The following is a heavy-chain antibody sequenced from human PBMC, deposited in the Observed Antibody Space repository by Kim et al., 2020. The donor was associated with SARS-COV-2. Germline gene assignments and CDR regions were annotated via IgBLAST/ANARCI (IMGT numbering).Heavy chain of an antibody. Sequence: ASVKVSCKTSGHFFTRDSIHLVRQAPGQGLEWMGGIDCGNGNTIYSQKFQGSVTFTTDTSASTAYMELSFLRSEDSAVYYCLGGFYFDYWGQGTLVTVSS. V-gene: IGHV1-3*01. CDR1: GHFFTRDS. CDR2: IDCGNGNT. D-gene: IGHD3-16*01. J-gene: IGHJ4*02. CDR3: LGGFYFDY.